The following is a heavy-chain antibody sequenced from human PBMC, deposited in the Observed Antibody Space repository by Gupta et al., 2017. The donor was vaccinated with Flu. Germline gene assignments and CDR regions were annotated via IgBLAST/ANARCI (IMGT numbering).Heavy chain of an antibody. CDR3: AAGPCSSTSCYPYYFDY. V-gene: IGHV3-23*01. Sequence: GKGLEGVSAISGSGGSTYYAVSVKGRFTISRDKSKNTLYLQMNSLRAEDTAVYCCAAGPCSSTSCYPYYFDYWGQGTLVTVSS. J-gene: IGHJ4*02. D-gene: IGHD2-2*01. CDR2: ISGSGGST.